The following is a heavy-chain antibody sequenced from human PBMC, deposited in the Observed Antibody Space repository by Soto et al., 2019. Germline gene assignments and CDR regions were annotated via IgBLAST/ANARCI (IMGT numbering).Heavy chain of an antibody. CDR2: IYHSGST. D-gene: IGHD6-6*01. CDR3: ARDVAASGTHDYFDY. V-gene: IGHV4-4*02. CDR1: GGSISSSNW. Sequence: QVQLQESGPGLVKPSGTLSLTCAVSGGSISSSNWWSWVRQPPGKGLEWIGEIYHSGSTNYNPSLKIRGTISVDKSKNQFCLKLSSVTAADTAVYYCARDVAASGTHDYFDYWGQGTLVTVSS. J-gene: IGHJ4*02.